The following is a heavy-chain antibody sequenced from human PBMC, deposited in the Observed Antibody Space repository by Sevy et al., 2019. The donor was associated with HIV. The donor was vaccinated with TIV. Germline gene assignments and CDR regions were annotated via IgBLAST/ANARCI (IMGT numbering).Heavy chain of an antibody. CDR1: GDSMSRSNHY. Sequence: SETLSLTCTVSGDSMSRSNHYWGWIRQPPGKGLEWIGIIYYRGTTYYNPSLKSRITISEDTSKNQFSLRLTSVTAADTALYFCARLLGDNGYFDQWGQRTLVTASS. J-gene: IGHJ4*02. CDR2: IYYRGTT. V-gene: IGHV4-39*01. D-gene: IGHD4-17*01. CDR3: ARLLGDNGYFDQ.